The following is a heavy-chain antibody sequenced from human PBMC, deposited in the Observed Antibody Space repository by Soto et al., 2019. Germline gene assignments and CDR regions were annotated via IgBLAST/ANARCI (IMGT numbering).Heavy chain of an antibody. D-gene: IGHD2-2*02. Sequence: QVQLVQSGAEVKKPGASVKVSCKASGYTFTSYAMHWVRQAPGQRLEWMGWINAGNGNTKYSQKFQGRVTITRDTTASTVYMELSSLRYEDTAVYYCAKSATVPAAIAYWGQGTLVTVSS. J-gene: IGHJ4*02. CDR2: INAGNGNT. CDR3: AKSATVPAAIAY. CDR1: GYTFTSYA. V-gene: IGHV1-3*01.